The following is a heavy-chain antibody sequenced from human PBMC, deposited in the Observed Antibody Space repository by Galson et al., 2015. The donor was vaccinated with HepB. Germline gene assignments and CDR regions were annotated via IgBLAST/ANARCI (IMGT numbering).Heavy chain of an antibody. CDR2: ITYGGSNK. CDR1: GFTFSSYA. Sequence: SLRLSCAASGFTFSSYAMHWVRQAPGKGLGWVAVITYGGSNKYYADSVKGRFTISRDNSKNTLYLQMNSLRAEDTAVYYCAKVPAAGYYSYYYMDVWGTGTTVTVSS. J-gene: IGHJ6*03. D-gene: IGHD2-2*01. V-gene: IGHV3-30*18. CDR3: AKVPAAGYYSYYYMDV.